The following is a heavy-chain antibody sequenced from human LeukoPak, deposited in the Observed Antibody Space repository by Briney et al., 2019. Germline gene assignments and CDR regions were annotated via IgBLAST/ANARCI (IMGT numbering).Heavy chain of an antibody. J-gene: IGHJ4*02. CDR3: VRDNRSYNFDY. Sequence: GGSLRLSCAVSGITLSNYGMSWVRQAPGKGLEWVAGISDSGGRTHSADSVEGRFTISRDNTKNTVYLQMNSLRAEDTAVYYCVRDNRSYNFDYWGQGALVTVSS. V-gene: IGHV3-23*01. CDR2: ISDSGGRT. D-gene: IGHD1-26*01. CDR1: GITLSNYG.